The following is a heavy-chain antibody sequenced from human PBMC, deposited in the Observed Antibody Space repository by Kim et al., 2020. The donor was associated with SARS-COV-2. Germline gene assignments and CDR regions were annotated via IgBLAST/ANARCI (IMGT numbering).Heavy chain of an antibody. D-gene: IGHD3-10*01. CDR2: INYSGYT. Sequence: SETLSLTCTVSGASITSYYWSWIRQTPGKGLEWIGFINYSGYTNYKSSLKSRVTISRDTSKNEMSLKMSSVTAADTALYYCARLRYYGSPRGTHYFEYWG. CDR1: GASITSYY. V-gene: IGHV4-59*08. J-gene: IGHJ4*01. CDR3: ARLRYYGSPRGTHYFEY.